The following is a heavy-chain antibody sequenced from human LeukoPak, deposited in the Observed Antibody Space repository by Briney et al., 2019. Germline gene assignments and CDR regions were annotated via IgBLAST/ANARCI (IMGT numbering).Heavy chain of an antibody. CDR1: GGSISSYY. D-gene: IGHD2-2*01. Sequence: PSETLFLTCSVSGGSISSYYWSWIRQPPGKVLEWIGYIYYSGSTNYNPSLKSRVTISVDTSKNQFSLKLSSVTAADTAVYYCARLYCSSTSCHLDYWGQGTLVTVSS. J-gene: IGHJ4*02. CDR3: ARLYCSSTSCHLDY. CDR2: IYYSGST. V-gene: IGHV4-59*13.